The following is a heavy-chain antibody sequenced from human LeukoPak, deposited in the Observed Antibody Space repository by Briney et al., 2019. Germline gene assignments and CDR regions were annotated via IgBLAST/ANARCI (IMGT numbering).Heavy chain of an antibody. V-gene: IGHV3-7*01. CDR2: IKREGSEK. J-gene: IGHJ4*02. D-gene: IGHD5-18*01. CDR3: ARDPSRGYTYGYGDY. CDR1: GFTFSSYW. Sequence: GGSLRLSCAASGFTFSSYWMNWVRQPPGKGLEWVANIKREGSEKYYVHSVKGRFTISRDNAKNSLYLQMNSLRAEDTAVYYCARDPSRGYTYGYGDYWGQGTLVTVSS.